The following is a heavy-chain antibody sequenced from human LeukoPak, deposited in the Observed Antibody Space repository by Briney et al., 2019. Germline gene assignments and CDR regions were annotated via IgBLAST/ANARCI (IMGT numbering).Heavy chain of an antibody. Sequence: GGSLRLSCAASGLTLSNYWMSWVRQGPGKGLEWVANIKHDGSEKYYIDSVKGRFTISRDNAKNSLYLQMNSLRAEDTAVYYCAREGSGWYGDYYYYMDVWGKGTTVTVSS. CDR2: IKHDGSEK. V-gene: IGHV3-7*01. CDR1: GLTLSNYW. CDR3: AREGSGWYGDYYYYMDV. J-gene: IGHJ6*03. D-gene: IGHD6-19*01.